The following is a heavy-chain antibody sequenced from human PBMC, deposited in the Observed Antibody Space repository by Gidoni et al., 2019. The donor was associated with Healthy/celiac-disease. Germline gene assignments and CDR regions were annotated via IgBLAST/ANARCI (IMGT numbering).Heavy chain of an antibody. CDR1: GFTFGDYA. CDR3: TRVGSGSWYGRTDY. J-gene: IGHJ4*02. D-gene: IGHD6-13*01. CDR2: IRSKAYGGTK. V-gene: IGHV3-49*03. Sequence: EVQLVESGGGLVQPGRSLRLSCTASGFTFGDYAMSWFRQAPGKGLEWVGFIRSKAYGGTKEYAASVKGRFTISRDDSKSIAYLQMNSLKTEDTAVYYCTRVGSGSWYGRTDYWGQGTLVTVSS.